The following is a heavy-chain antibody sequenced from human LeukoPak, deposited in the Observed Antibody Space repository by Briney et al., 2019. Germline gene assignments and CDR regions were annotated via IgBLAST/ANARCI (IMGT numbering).Heavy chain of an antibody. CDR3: AKDRCSNGIGCYYYYMDV. J-gene: IGHJ6*03. CDR2: ISGSGDNT. CDR1: GFSFSTYG. Sequence: GGSLRLSCAASGFSFSTYGMSWVRQAPGKGLEWVSGISGSGDNTHYADSVKGRFTISRDNSKNTLYLQMNSLRAEDTAVYYCAKDRCSNGIGCYYYYMDVWGKGTTVTISS. V-gene: IGHV3-23*01. D-gene: IGHD2-8*01.